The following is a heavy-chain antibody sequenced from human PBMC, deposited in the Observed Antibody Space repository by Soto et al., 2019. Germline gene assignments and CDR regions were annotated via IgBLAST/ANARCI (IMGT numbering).Heavy chain of an antibody. CDR1: GASLSDNY. D-gene: IGHD6-13*01. Sequence: SETLSLTCAVYGASLSDNYCNWLRQPPGKGLEWIGEINHSGNTKYNPSLRSRVTISIDTSKNQLSLNLRSVSAADTAVYYCARGRGKFDAWGQGTPVTVSS. CDR3: ARGRGKFDA. J-gene: IGHJ5*02. CDR2: INHSGNT. V-gene: IGHV4-34*01.